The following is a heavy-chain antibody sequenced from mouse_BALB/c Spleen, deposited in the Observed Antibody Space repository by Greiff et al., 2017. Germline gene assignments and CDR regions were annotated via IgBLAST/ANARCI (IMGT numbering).Heavy chain of an antibody. Sequence: QVQLKQSGAELVRPGSSVKISCKASGYAFSSYWMNWVKQRPGQGLEWIGQIYPGDGDTNYNGKFKGKATLTADKSSSTAYMQLSSLTSEDSAVYFCARKVRWYFDVWGAGTTVTVSS. J-gene: IGHJ1*01. D-gene: IGHD2-14*01. CDR1: GYAFSSYW. CDR2: IYPGDGDT. V-gene: IGHV1-80*01. CDR3: ARKVRWYFDV.